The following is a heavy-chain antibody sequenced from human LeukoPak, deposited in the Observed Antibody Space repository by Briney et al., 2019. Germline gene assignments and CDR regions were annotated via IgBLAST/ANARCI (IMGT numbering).Heavy chain of an antibody. D-gene: IGHD3-9*01. CDR1: GGSISSYY. J-gene: IGHJ3*02. V-gene: IGHV4-59*01. CDR2: IYYGGST. CDR3: ARIDDILTGYYRVGAFDI. Sequence: SETLSLTCTVSGGSISSYYWSWIRQPPGKGLEWIGYIYYGGSTNYNPSLKSRVTISVDTSKNQFSLKLSSVTAADTAVYYCARIDDILTGYYRVGAFDIWGQGTMVTVSS.